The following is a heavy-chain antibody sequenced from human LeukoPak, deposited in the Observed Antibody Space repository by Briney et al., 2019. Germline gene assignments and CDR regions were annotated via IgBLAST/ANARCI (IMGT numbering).Heavy chain of an antibody. CDR2: IYPGDSDT. CDR1: RHSFHSHW. CDR3: ARRGDSDFRID. V-gene: IGHV5-51*01. J-gene: IGHJ4*02. D-gene: IGHD2-21*02. Sequence: KVGESLKISCKGPRHSFHSHWIGWVRQVPGKGLEWMGIIYPGDSDTRYSPSFQGQVTISADKSISTAYLQWNSLEASDSAIYYCARRGDSDFRIDWGQGTLVTVSS.